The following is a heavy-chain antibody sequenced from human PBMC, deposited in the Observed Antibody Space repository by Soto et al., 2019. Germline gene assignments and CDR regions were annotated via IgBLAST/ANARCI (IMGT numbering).Heavy chain of an antibody. CDR1: GFTFSSYS. CDR2: ISSSSSYI. J-gene: IGHJ6*02. CDR3: ARWKGYCSGGSCYSRWNYYYGMDV. Sequence: GSLRLSCAASGFTFSSYSMNWVRQAPGKGLEWVSSISSSSSYIYYADSVKGRFTISRDNAKNSLYLQMNSLRAEGTAVYYCARWKGYCSGGSCYSRWNYYYGMDVWGQGTTVTVS. D-gene: IGHD2-15*01. V-gene: IGHV3-21*01.